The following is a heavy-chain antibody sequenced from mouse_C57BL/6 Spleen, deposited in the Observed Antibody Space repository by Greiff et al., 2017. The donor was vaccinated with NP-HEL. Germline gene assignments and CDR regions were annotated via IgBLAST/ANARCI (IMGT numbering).Heavy chain of an antibody. CDR3: SYYDYDKSYFDY. Sequence: VQLQQSGAELVRPGASVTLSCKASGYTFTDYEMHWVKQTPVHGLEWIGAIDPETGGTAYNQKFKGKAILTADKSSSTAYMELRSLTSEDSAVYYCSYYDYDKSYFDYWGQGTTLTVSS. D-gene: IGHD2-4*01. V-gene: IGHV1-15*01. J-gene: IGHJ2*01. CDR1: GYTFTDYE. CDR2: IDPETGGT.